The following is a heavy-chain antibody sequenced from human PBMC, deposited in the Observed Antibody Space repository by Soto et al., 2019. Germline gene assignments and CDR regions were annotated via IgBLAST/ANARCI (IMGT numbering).Heavy chain of an antibody. V-gene: IGHV3-23*01. D-gene: IGHD3-22*01. CDR1: GFTFSSYA. CDR3: AKVEGYGYYDSSGKTIDY. J-gene: IGHJ4*02. CDR2: ISGSGGST. Sequence: HPGGSLRLSCAASGFTFSSYAMSWVRQAPGKGLEWVSAISGSGGSTYYADSVKGRFTISRDNSKNTLYLQMNSLRAEDTAVYYCAKVEGYGYYDSSGKTIDYWGQGTLVTVSS.